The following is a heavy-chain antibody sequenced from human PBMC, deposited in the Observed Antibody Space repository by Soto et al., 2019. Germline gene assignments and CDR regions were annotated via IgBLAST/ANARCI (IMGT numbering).Heavy chain of an antibody. CDR1: GGSISSGGYS. Sequence: SESLSLTCAVSGGSISSGGYSWSWIRQPPGKGLEWIGYIYHSGSTYYNPSLKSRVTISVDRSKNQFSLNLSSVTAADTAVYYCARQWLVRGVNWLDPWGHGTMVTVSS. CDR3: ARQWLVRGVNWLDP. V-gene: IGHV4-30-2*01. D-gene: IGHD3-10*01. CDR2: IYHSGST. J-gene: IGHJ5*02.